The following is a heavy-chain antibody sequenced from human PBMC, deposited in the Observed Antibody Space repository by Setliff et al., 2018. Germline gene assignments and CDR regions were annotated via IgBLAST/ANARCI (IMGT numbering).Heavy chain of an antibody. CDR1: GGTFSSYA. CDR2: IIPIFGTA. Sequence: SVKVSCKASGGTFSSYAISWVRQAPGQGLEWMGRIIPIFGTANYAQKFQGRVTITADKSTSTAYMELSSLRSEDPAVYYCARDHNWNLPGYYYYYMDVWGKGTTVTVSS. J-gene: IGHJ6*03. V-gene: IGHV1-69*06. D-gene: IGHD1-20*01. CDR3: ARDHNWNLPGYYYYYMDV.